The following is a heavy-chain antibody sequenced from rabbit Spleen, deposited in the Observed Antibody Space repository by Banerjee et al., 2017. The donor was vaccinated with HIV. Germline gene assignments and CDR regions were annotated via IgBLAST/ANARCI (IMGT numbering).Heavy chain of an antibody. D-gene: IGHD1-1*01. CDR3: ARGTNSIAYNSGL. V-gene: IGHV1S45*01. J-gene: IGHJ6*01. CDR1: GFSFSSIYF. CDR2: IDGGSDGGT. Sequence: QEQLVESGGGLVQPEGSLTLTCTASGFSFSSIYFMCWVRQAPGKGLEWIGCIDGGSDGGTYYASWAKGRFTISKTSSTTVTLQMTSLTAADTATYFCARGTNSIAYNSGLWGPGTLVTVS.